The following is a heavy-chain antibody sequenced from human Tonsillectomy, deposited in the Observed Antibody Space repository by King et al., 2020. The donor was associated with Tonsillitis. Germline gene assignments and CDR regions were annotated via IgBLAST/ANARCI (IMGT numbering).Heavy chain of an antibody. Sequence: VTLKESGPALVKPTQTLTLTCTFSGFSLSTIGMCVSWIRQPPGKALQGLPRIDWDDYKYYSTFLKTRLTISKDTSKNQGVLTMTNMDPVDTATYYCARDYYDKYYYYMDVWGKGTTVTVSS. D-gene: IGHD3-22*01. V-gene: IGHV2-70*11. CDR1: GFSLSTIGMC. CDR2: IDWDDYK. J-gene: IGHJ6*03. CDR3: ARDYYDKYYYYMDV.